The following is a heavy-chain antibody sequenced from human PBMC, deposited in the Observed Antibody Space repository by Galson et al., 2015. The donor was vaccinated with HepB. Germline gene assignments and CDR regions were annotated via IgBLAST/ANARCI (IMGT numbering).Heavy chain of an antibody. J-gene: IGHJ6*02. D-gene: IGHD5-18*01. V-gene: IGHV4-59*01. Sequence: SETLSLTCTVSGGSISSYYWSWIRQPPGKGLEWIGYIYYSGSTNYNPSLKSRATISVDTSKNQFSLKLSSVTAADTAVYYCARDSRVGYSYGHYYYYYGMDVWGQGTTVTVSS. CDR3: ARDSRVGYSYGHYYYYYGMDV. CDR2: IYYSGST. CDR1: GGSISSYY.